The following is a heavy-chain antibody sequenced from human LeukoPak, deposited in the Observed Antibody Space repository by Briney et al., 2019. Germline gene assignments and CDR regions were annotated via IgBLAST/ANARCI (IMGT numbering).Heavy chain of an antibody. V-gene: IGHV4-59*11. CDR3: ARSTVVTPFDY. CDR1: GGCIISHY. Sequence: PSETLSLTCTVSGGCIISHYWSWIRQPPGKGLEWIGYIYYSGSTNYNPSLKSRVTISVDTSKNQFSLKLSSVTAADTAVYYCARSTVVTPFDYWGQGTLVTVSS. D-gene: IGHD4-23*01. CDR2: IYYSGST. J-gene: IGHJ4*02.